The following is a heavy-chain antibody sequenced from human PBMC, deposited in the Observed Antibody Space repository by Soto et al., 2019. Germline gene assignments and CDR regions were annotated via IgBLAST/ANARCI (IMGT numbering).Heavy chain of an antibody. CDR1: GADINTYS. CDR3: ARDREAGYNFYYGMDV. CDR2: IYTSASI. J-gene: IGHJ6*02. D-gene: IGHD6-19*01. V-gene: IGHV4-4*07. Sequence: SETLSLTCSVSGADINTYSWTWIRQPAGKGLEWIGRIYTSASINYNPSLKGRVTLPVDTSTNQVSLRLASVTAADTAIYYCARDREAGYNFYYGMDVWGQGTTVTVSS.